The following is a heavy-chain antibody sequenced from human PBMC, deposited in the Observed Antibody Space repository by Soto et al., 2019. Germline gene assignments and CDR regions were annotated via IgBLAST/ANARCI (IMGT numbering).Heavy chain of an antibody. Sequence: QVQLVESGGGVVQPGRSLRLSCAASEFTFSIYGMHWVRQAPGKGLEWVAVISYDGSSKDYAESVKGRFTISRDNSKNTLYLQMSSLRGEDTAVYYCAKDGTAAGLESWGQGTLVSVSS. CDR1: EFTFSIYG. CDR2: ISYDGSSK. V-gene: IGHV3-30*18. CDR3: AKDGTAAGLES. J-gene: IGHJ4*02. D-gene: IGHD6-13*01.